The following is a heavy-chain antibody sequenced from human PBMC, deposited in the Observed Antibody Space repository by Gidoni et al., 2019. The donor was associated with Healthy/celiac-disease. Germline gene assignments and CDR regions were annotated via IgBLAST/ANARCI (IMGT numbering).Heavy chain of an antibody. D-gene: IGHD1-26*01. CDR3: ARAEIYHSYSFDY. V-gene: IGHV4-30-2*01. Sequence: QLQLQESGSGLVKPSQTLSLTCPVSGVSISSGGYSWSWIRQPPGKGLEWIGYIHHSGSTNYNPSLQSRVTMSIDTSKSQFSLKLSSMTAADTAVYYCARAEIYHSYSFDYWGRGTLVTVSS. J-gene: IGHJ4*02. CDR1: GVSISSGGYS. CDR2: IHHSGST.